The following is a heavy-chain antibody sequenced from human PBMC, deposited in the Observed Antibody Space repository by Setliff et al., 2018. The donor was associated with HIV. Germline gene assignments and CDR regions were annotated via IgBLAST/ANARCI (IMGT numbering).Heavy chain of an antibody. J-gene: IGHJ3*01. CDR2: INYSGNT. V-gene: IGHV4-39*01. D-gene: IGHD2-15*01. CDR3: ARLPGYCIGDSCSGYYTFDV. CDR1: GDSISSTTYY. Sequence: SETLSLTCIVSGDSISSTTYYWGWIRQPPGKGLECIGTINYSGNTFHNPSLESRLSISVDTSNNQFSLKLRSVTAADTALYYCARLPGYCIGDSCSGYYTFDVWGQGTVVTVSS.